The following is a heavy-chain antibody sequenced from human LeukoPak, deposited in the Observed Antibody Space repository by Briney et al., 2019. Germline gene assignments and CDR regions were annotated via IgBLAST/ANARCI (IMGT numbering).Heavy chain of an antibody. J-gene: IGHJ3*02. D-gene: IGHD5-18*01. CDR1: GYTFTSYA. Sequence: ASVKVSCKASGYTFTSYAMHLVRQAPRQKLEWVGWINACNGNTKYSQKFQGRVTITRDTSASTAYMELSSLRSEDTAVYYCARAQTRGYSYGLDAFDIWGQGTMVTVSS. CDR3: ARAQTRGYSYGLDAFDI. V-gene: IGHV1-3*01. CDR2: INACNGNT.